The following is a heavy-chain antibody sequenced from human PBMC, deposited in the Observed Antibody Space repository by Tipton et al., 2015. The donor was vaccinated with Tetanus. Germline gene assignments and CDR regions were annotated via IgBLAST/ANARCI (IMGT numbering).Heavy chain of an antibody. D-gene: IGHD1-7*01. CDR1: GGSVSSGSYY. J-gene: IGHJ6*02. CDR3: ARDVGITGTLRQYYYYGMDV. V-gene: IGHV4-61*01. CDR2: IYYSGST. Sequence: TLSLTCTVSGGSVSSGSYYWSWIRQPPGKGLEWIGYIYYSGSTNYNPSLKSRVTISVDTSKNQFSLKLSSVTAADTAVYYCARDVGITGTLRQYYYYGMDVWGQGTTVTVSS.